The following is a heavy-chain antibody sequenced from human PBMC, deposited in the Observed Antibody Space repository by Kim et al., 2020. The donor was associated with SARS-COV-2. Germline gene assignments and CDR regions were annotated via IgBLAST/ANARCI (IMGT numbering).Heavy chain of an antibody. J-gene: IGHJ2*01. Sequence: GGSLRLSCAASGFTFRNSAMSWVRQAPGKGLEWVSGIFGSGSGTYYADSVKGRFTISRDNSQSTLYLQMNNLRAEDTAVYYCARDLHIATVTFYWYFELWGRGTLVTVSS. CDR3: ARDLHIATVTFYWYFEL. CDR2: IFGSGSGT. V-gene: IGHV3-23*01. CDR1: GFTFRNSA. D-gene: IGHD2-21*01.